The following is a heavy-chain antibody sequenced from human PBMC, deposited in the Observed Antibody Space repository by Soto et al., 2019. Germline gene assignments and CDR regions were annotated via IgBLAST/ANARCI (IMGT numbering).Heavy chain of an antibody. CDR3: ARRSSSTRKIYYYYGMDV. Sequence: PRESLKIWWKGSVYSFSSYWIGWVRQMAGKGLEWMGIIYPGDSDTRYSPSLQGQVTISADKSISTAYLQWSSLKASDTAMYYCARRSSSTRKIYYYYGMDVWGQGT. V-gene: IGHV5-51*01. CDR2: IYPGDSDT. CDR1: VYSFSSYW. D-gene: IGHD2-2*01. J-gene: IGHJ6*02.